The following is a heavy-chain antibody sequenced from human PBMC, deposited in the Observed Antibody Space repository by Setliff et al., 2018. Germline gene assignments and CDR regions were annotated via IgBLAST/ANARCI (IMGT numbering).Heavy chain of an antibody. V-gene: IGHV4-61*09. Sequence: SETLSLTCSVFGDSLTRSSSWWGWIRQPAGKGLEWIGNIYSSGTTKYNPSLKSRVTISVDTSKRQFSLNLLSVTAADTAVYYCARGKIRITMIVVPTGGAFDIWGQGTMVTVSS. CDR3: ARGKIRITMIVVPTGGAFDI. J-gene: IGHJ3*02. CDR2: IYSSGTT. CDR1: GDSLTRSSSW. D-gene: IGHD3-22*01.